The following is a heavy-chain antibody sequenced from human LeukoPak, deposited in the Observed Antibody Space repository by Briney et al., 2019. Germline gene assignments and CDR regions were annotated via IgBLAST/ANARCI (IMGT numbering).Heavy chain of an antibody. CDR3: ARGFRRKYYFDY. CDR1: GGSISSYY. J-gene: IGHJ4*02. Sequence: SETLSLTCTVSGGSISSYYWSWLRQPPGKGLEWIGYIYYSGSTNYNPSLKSRVTISVDTSKNQFSLKLSSVTAADTAVYYCARGFRRKYYFDYWGQGTLVTVSS. V-gene: IGHV4-59*01. CDR2: IYYSGST.